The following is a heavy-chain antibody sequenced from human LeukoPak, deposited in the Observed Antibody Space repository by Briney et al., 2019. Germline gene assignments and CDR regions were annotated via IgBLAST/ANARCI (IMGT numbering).Heavy chain of an antibody. D-gene: IGHD6-13*01. V-gene: IGHV3-23*01. CDR3: AKDLRQGQQMSLAFDI. Sequence: GSLRLSCAASGFTFNSYAMNWVRQAPGKGLEWVSGISPSGATTYYVDSVKGRFTISRDNDKNTLFLHMSSLRAEDTAFYYCAKDLRQGQQMSLAFDIWGQGTSVTVSS. CDR1: GFTFNSYA. CDR2: ISPSGATT. J-gene: IGHJ3*02.